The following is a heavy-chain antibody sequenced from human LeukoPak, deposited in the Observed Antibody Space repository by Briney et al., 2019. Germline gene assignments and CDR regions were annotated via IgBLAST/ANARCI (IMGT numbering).Heavy chain of an antibody. CDR3: ARGSHYYDTGDAFDI. CDR1: GGSISSSSYY. V-gene: IGHV4-39*07. J-gene: IGHJ3*02. D-gene: IGHD3-22*01. CDR2: IYYSGST. Sequence: SETLSLTCTVSGGSISSSSYYWGWIRQPPGKGLEWIGSIYYSGSTYYNPSLKSRVTISVDKSKNQFSLKLSSVTAADTAVYYCARGSHYYDTGDAFDIWGQGTMVTVSS.